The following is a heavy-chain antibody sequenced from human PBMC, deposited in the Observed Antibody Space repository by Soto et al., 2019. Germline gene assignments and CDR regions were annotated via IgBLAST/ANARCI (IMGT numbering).Heavy chain of an antibody. V-gene: IGHV2-5*02. CDR1: GFSLNTSRVG. CDR3: VHGPYYNFWSGYPPLDY. CDR2: IYWDDDK. D-gene: IGHD3-3*01. Sequence: QITLKESGPTLVKPTQTLTLTCTFSGFSLNTSRVGVGWIRQPPGKALEWLALIYWDDDKRFSPSLKTRLTITRDTSKNKVVLTMTNKDSVDTATYYCVHGPYYNFWSGYPPLDYWGQGTLVTVSS. J-gene: IGHJ4*02.